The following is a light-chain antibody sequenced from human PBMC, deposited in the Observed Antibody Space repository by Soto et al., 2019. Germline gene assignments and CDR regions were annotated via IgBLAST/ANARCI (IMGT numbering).Light chain of an antibody. CDR3: MQRISFPP. J-gene: IGKJ2*01. CDR2: TLS. CDR1: HSLLDSDDGNTY. V-gene: IGKV2-40*01. Sequence: DIVMTQTPLSLPVTPGEPASISCRSSHSLLDSDDGNTYLDWYLQKPGQSPQLLIYTLSYLASEVPDRISANTSAADFTLNISRVEAEDVGVYYCMQRISFPPFGQGTKLQIK.